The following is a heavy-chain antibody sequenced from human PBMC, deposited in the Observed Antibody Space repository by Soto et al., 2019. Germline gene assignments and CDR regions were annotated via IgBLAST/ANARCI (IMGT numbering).Heavy chain of an antibody. V-gene: IGHV3-66*01. CDR1: GFTVSSNY. J-gene: IGHJ5*02. D-gene: IGHD3-3*01. CDR2: IYRGGST. CDR3: ESDLASGYGP. Sequence: EVQLVESGGGFVQPGGSLRLSCAASGFTVSSNYMRWVRQAPGKGLELVSVIYRGGSTYYADFVKGRFTISRDNSKNTPYLQMNSLRAEDTAVYYCESDLASGYGPWGPGTLVTVSS.